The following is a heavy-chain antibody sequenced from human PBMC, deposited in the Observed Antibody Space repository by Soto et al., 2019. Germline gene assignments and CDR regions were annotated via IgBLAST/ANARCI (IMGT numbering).Heavy chain of an antibody. V-gene: IGHV3-66*01. CDR1: GFTVSSNY. CDR2: IYSGGST. Sequence: GGSLRLSCAASGFTVSSNYMSWVRQAPGKGLEWVSVIYSGGSTYYADSVKGRFTISRDNSKNTLYLQMNSLRAEDTAVYYCAREEPIGRRFDYWGQGTLVTVSS. J-gene: IGHJ4*02. CDR3: AREEPIGRRFDY. D-gene: IGHD2-15*01.